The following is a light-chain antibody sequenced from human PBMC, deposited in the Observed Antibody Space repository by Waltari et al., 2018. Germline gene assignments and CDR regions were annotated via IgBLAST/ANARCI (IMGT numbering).Light chain of an antibody. CDR3: QQYYSIPIT. J-gene: IGKJ5*01. Sequence: DIVMTQSPDSLAVSLGERATINCKSSQSLFYNSNNKNYLAWYQQKPGQPPKLLIYWASTRESGVPDRFSGSGSGTDFTLTISSLQAEDVAVYCCQQYYSIPITFGQGTRLEIK. V-gene: IGKV4-1*01. CDR1: QSLFYNSNNKNY. CDR2: WAS.